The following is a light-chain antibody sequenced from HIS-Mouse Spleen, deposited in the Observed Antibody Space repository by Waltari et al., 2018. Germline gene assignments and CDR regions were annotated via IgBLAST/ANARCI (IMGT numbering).Light chain of an antibody. CDR2: RDS. CDR1: NIGSKH. J-gene: IGLJ2*01. Sequence: SYELTQPLPVSVALGQTARITCGGNNIGSKHVHGYQQKPGQAPVLVIYRDSNRPSGIPERFSGSNSGNTATLTISRAQAGDEADYYCQVWDSSTGVFGGGTKLTVL. CDR3: QVWDSSTGV. V-gene: IGLV3-9*01.